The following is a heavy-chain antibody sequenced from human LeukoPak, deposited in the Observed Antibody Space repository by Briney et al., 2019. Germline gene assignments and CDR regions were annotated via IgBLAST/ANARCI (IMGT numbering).Heavy chain of an antibody. V-gene: IGHV3-21*01. CDR2: ISRSSTYK. J-gene: IGHJ6*02. Sequence: GGSLRLSCATSGFTLSSYAMNWVRQAPGKGLEWVSSISRSSTYKFYADSVKGRFTVSRDNAKNSLYLQMNSLRAEDTAVYYCAKSIGYDDYEGSYGTDVWGHGTTVTVSS. D-gene: IGHD4-17*01. CDR1: GFTLSSYA. CDR3: AKSIGYDDYEGSYGTDV.